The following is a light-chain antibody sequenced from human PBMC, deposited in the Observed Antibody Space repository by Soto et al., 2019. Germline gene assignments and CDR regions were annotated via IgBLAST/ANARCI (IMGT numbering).Light chain of an antibody. Sequence: EIVLTQSPGTLSLSPGERATLSCRASQSINSRYLAWYQQKPGQAPRLLIYGASSRATGIPDRFSGSGSGTDCTRTISRLEPEDFAVYYCQQFGSSPGFTFGPGTKVDIK. V-gene: IGKV3-20*01. CDR2: GAS. CDR1: QSINSRY. CDR3: QQFGSSPGFT. J-gene: IGKJ3*01.